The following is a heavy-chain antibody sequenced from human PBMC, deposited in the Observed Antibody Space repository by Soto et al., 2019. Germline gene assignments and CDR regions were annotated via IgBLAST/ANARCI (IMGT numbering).Heavy chain of an antibody. J-gene: IGHJ4*02. CDR3: AKVERMTPSPHLR. D-gene: IGHD1-1*01. Sequence: DVQVLESGGGLVQPGGSLRLSCEASGFTISNYGMAWVRQAPGKGLEWVSAISGRDAYTYYADSVKCRFTISRDNSKNTLYMKMSSLTAEDTSLYYCAKVERMTPSPHLRWGQGTLVTVSS. CDR2: ISGRDAYT. V-gene: IGHV3-23*01. CDR1: GFTISNYG.